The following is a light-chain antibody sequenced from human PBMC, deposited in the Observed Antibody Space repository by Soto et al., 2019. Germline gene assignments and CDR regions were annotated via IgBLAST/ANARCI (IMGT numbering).Light chain of an antibody. CDR2: DAS. J-gene: IGKJ2*01. Sequence: EIVLTQSPATLSLSPGERATLSCRASQSVSSYLAWYQQKPGQAPRLLIYDASNRATGIPARFSGSGSGTDFTLPISSLAPEDFAVYYCQQRSNWSMYTFGQGTKLEIK. CDR1: QSVSSY. V-gene: IGKV3-11*01. CDR3: QQRSNWSMYT.